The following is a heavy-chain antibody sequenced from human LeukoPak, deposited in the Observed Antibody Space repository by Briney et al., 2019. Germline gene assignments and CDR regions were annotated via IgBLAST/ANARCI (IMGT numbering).Heavy chain of an antibody. J-gene: IGHJ3*02. Sequence: PSETLSLTCTVSGGSIRSSYYYWGWIRQPPGKGLEWIGSIYDSGSTYYNPSLKSRVTISVDTSKNQFSLKLNSVTAAGTAVYYCARRGYSRDETFDIWGQGTVVTVSS. D-gene: IGHD6-13*01. CDR2: IYDSGST. CDR1: GGSIRSSYYY. V-gene: IGHV4-39*01. CDR3: ARRGYSRDETFDI.